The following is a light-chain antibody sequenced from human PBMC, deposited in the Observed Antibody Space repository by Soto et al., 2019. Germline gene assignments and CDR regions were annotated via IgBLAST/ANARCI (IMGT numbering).Light chain of an antibody. CDR3: PSYDSGLGAWV. J-gene: IGLJ1*01. CDR2: DNN. Sequence: QSVLTQPPSVSGAPGQKVTISCTGSSSNIGTGYDVHWYLQLPGTAPKLLMFDNNNRPSGVPDRFSGSRSGTSASLAITGLQAEDEADYYRPSYDSGLGAWVFRNGTKLTVL. V-gene: IGLV1-40*01. CDR1: SSNIGTGYD.